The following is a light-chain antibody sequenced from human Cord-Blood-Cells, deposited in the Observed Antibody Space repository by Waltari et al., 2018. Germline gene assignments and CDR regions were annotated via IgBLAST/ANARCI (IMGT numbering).Light chain of an antibody. J-gene: IGKJ1*01. CDR3: QQYGSSPWT. V-gene: IGKV3-20*01. CDR2: GAS. Sequence: EIVLTQSPGTLSLSPGARATLSCRASQRVSSSYLAWYQQKPGQAPRLLIYGASSRATGIPYRFSGSGSGTDFTLTISRLEPEDFAVYYCQQYGSSPWTFGQGTKVEIK. CDR1: QRVSSSY.